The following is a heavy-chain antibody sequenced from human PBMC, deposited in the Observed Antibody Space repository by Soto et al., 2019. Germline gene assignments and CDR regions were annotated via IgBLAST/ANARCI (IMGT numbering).Heavy chain of an antibody. Sequence: EVQLLESGGGLVQRGGSLRLSCAASGFPFSSYVMAWVRQAPGKGLEGVSGISGGGSNTFYADSVKGRFTISRVNSKNTLLLQMNSLGAEDTAVYYCAKDSNKYSSSLRGRYFDYWGQGIGVTVSS. D-gene: IGHD4-4*01. V-gene: IGHV3-23*01. J-gene: IGHJ4*02. CDR3: AKDSNKYSSSLRGRYFDY. CDR1: GFPFSSYV. CDR2: ISGGGSNT.